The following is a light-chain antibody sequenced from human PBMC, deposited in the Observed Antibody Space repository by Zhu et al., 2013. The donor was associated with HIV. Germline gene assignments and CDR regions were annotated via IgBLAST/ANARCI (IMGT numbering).Light chain of an antibody. Sequence: EVVLTQSPGTLSLSPGERATLSCRASQDINSNYLAWFQQKPGQAPRLLIYGTSNRATGIPDRFSGSGSGTDFTLTISSLEPEDFAVYYCQQRSKWPPVTFGGGTKVEIK. CDR2: GTS. CDR1: QDINSNY. CDR3: QQRSKWPPVT. J-gene: IGKJ4*01. V-gene: IGKV3-11*01.